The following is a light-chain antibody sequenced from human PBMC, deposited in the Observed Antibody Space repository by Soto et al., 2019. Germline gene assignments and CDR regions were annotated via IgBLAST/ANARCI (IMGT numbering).Light chain of an antibody. Sequence: EVVLTQSPGTLSLSPGERATLSCRASQSVCNNYLAWYQQKTGQSPKLLIFGSSDRATVISDRFSGSGSGTNFTLTVSSLEPEDFAVYYCQQYGSSPPYTFGQGTKLEIK. V-gene: IGKV3-20*01. J-gene: IGKJ2*01. CDR3: QQYGSSPPYT. CDR1: QSVCNNY. CDR2: GSS.